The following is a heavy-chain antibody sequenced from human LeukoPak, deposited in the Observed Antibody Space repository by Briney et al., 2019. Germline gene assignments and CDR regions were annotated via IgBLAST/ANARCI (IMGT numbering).Heavy chain of an antibody. D-gene: IGHD3-22*01. J-gene: IGHJ4*02. CDR2: INPNSGGT. V-gene: IGHV1-2*02. CDR1: GYTITGYC. Sequence: ASVKVSCKASGYTITGYCIHWVRQAPEQGLEWMGGINPNSGGTNYAQKFQGRVTMTRDTSISTAYMELSRLRSDDTAVYYCARDYDSSGYYYSLLGYWGQGTLVTVSS. CDR3: ARDYDSSGYYYSLLGY.